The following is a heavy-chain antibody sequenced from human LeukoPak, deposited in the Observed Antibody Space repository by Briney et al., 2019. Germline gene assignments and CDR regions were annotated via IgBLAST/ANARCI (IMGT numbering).Heavy chain of an antibody. D-gene: IGHD3-22*01. V-gene: IGHV3-21*01. CDR3: ASDVTLIVTFIGDAFDI. CDR1: GFTFSSYS. Sequence: PGGSLTLSCAASGFTFSSYSMNWVRQPPGEGLEWVSSISSSSSYIYYAGSVKGRFTISRDNAKNSLYLQMNSLRAEDTAVYYCASDVTLIVTFIGDAFDIWGQGTMVTVSS. CDR2: ISSSSSYI. J-gene: IGHJ3*02.